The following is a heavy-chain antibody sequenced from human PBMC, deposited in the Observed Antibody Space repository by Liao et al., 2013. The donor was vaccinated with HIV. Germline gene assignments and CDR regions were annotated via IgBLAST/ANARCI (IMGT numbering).Heavy chain of an antibody. CDR1: GDSITRGSYF. CDR3: ARGLPRLGMMYYFDY. D-gene: IGHD7-27*01. CDR2: IYTGGST. J-gene: IGHJ4*02. V-gene: IGHV4-61*02. Sequence: QVQLQESGPGLVKPSQTLSLTCTVSGDSITRGSYFWSWLRQPAGKGLEWIGRIYTGGSTNYNPSFKSRVTISSDTSKNQFSLKLSSVTAADTAVYYCARGLPRLGMMYYFDYWGQGTLGHRLL.